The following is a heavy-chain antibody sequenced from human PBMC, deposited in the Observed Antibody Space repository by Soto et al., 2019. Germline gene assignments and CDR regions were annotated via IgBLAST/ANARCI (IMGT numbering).Heavy chain of an antibody. D-gene: IGHD1-26*01. CDR2: INAGNGNT. Sequence: ASVKVSCKASGYTLTSYAIHWVRQAPGQRLEWMGWINAGNGNTKYSQKFQGRVTITRDTSASTAYMELSSLRSEDTAVYYCARGGSLYWYFDLWGRGTLVTVSS. CDR3: ARGGSLYWYFDL. J-gene: IGHJ2*01. CDR1: GYTLTSYA. V-gene: IGHV1-3*01.